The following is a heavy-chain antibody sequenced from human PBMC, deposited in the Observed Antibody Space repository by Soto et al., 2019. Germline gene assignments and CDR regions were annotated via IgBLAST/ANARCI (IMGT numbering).Heavy chain of an antibody. V-gene: IGHV1-8*01. J-gene: IGHJ5*01. Sequence: QVQLVQSGAEVKTPGASVEVSCKASGYTFATYDINWVRQAPGQGLEWMGWMNPNSGNTGYAQKFQGRLTMTRDTALSVAHMELSSLRNEDTAVYYCARSDGYNFNWLDSWGQGTLVTVSA. CDR3: ARSDGYNFNWLDS. D-gene: IGHD2-21*01. CDR2: MNPNSGNT. CDR1: GYTFATYD.